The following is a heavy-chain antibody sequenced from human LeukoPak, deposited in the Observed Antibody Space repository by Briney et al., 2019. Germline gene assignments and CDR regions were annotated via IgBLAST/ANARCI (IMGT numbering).Heavy chain of an antibody. J-gene: IGHJ4*02. CDR1: GYSFTSYW. Sequence: GESLKISCKGSGYSFTSYWIGWVRQMPGKGLEWMGIIYPGDSDTRYSPSFQGQVTISADKSISTAYLHWSSLKASDTAMYYCARLRQQLVYYFDYWGQGTLVTVSS. V-gene: IGHV5-51*01. CDR2: IYPGDSDT. D-gene: IGHD6-13*01. CDR3: ARLRQQLVYYFDY.